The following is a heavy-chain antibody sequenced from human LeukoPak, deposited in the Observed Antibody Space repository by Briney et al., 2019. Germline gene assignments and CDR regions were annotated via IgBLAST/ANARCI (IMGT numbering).Heavy chain of an antibody. J-gene: IGHJ3*02. CDR1: GYTFRQYS. CDR3: ARDHRSYGSGSYYNYDAFDI. D-gene: IGHD3-10*01. Sequence: ASVKVSCKASGYTFRQYSMSWVRQAPGKGLEWMGWLSPSHTTRVYAQQFQGRVTMTADTNTNTVSMELRSLTSDDTAVYFCARDHRSYGSGSYYNYDAFDIWGQGTMVTVSS. V-gene: IGHV1-18*01. CDR2: LSPSHTTR.